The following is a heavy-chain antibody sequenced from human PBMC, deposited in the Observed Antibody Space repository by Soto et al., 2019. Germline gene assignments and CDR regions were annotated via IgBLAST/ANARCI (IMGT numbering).Heavy chain of an antibody. CDR1: GFTFSSYA. J-gene: IGHJ5*02. Sequence: PGGSLRLSCAASGFTFSSYAMSWVRQAPGKGLEWVSAISGSGGSTYYADSVKGRFTISRDNSKNTLYLQMNSLRDEDTAVYYSAKDFKKLWTQGNWFDLWGQGTLVTVSS. CDR3: AKDFKKLWTQGNWFDL. V-gene: IGHV3-23*01. D-gene: IGHD3-16*01. CDR2: ISGSGGST.